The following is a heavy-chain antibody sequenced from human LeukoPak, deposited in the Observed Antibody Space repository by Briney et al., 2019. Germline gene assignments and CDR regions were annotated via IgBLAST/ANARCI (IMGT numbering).Heavy chain of an antibody. CDR2: ISSSSATI. V-gene: IGHV3-48*01. Sequence: PGGSLRLSCAASGFTFSSYGMQWVRQAPGKGLEWLSYISSSSATIYYADSVKGRFTISRDNSKNTLYLQMNSLRAEDTAVYYCAKDAGGGCSSTSCWGAFDIWGQGTMVTVSS. J-gene: IGHJ3*02. CDR3: AKDAGGGCSSTSCWGAFDI. CDR1: GFTFSSYG. D-gene: IGHD2-2*01.